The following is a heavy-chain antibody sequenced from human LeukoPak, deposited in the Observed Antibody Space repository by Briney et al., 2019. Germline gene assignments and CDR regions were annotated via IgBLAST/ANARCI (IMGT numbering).Heavy chain of an antibody. V-gene: IGHV3-7*01. J-gene: IGHJ4*02. CDR3: ARGRVLAASIFEY. D-gene: IGHD6-13*01. CDR1: GFSFSSYW. Sequence: GGSLRLSCAASGFSFSSYWMNWVRQAPGKGLEWVANIKQDGGEKYYVDSVKGRFTISRDNAENSLYLQMNSLRAEDAAVYFCARGRVLAASIFEYWGQGTLLTVSS. CDR2: IKQDGGEK.